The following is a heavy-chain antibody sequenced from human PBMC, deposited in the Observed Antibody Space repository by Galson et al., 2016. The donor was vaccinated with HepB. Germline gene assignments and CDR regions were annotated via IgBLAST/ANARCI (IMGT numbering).Heavy chain of an antibody. CDR3: AHTAPLGLENVRDHFDY. J-gene: IGHJ4*02. Sequence: PALVKPTQTLTLTCTFSGFSLSSTGLGVAWLRQPPGKALEWLALIYWNDDKRYSPFLKTRLTITRDTSKSQVVLTMTSMDPVDTGTYFCAHTAPLGLENVRDHFDYWGQGTLVTVSS. D-gene: IGHD3-16*01. CDR1: GFSLSSTGLG. V-gene: IGHV2-5*01. CDR2: IYWNDDK.